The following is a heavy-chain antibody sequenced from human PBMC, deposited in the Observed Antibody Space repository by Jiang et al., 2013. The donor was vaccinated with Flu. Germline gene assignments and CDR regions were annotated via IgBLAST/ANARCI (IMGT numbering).Heavy chain of an antibody. CDR1: GFSLTTSGTR. Sequence: KPTQTLTLTCTFSGFSLTTSGTRVSWIRQPPGKALEWLARIDWDDDKFYSTSLRTRLTISKDTSKNQVVLTMTNMDPVDTAMYYCARMLGDYFYFGSWGQGTLVTVSS. V-gene: IGHV2-70*04. CDR2: IDWDDDK. J-gene: IGHJ4*02. CDR3: ARMLGDYFYFGS. D-gene: IGHD4-17*01.